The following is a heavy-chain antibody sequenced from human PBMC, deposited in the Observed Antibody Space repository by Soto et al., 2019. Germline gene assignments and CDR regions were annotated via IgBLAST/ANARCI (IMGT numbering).Heavy chain of an antibody. CDR3: ARGFFTMVRGTFYYYYGMDV. V-gene: IGHV4-34*01. D-gene: IGHD3-10*01. CDR2: INHSGST. J-gene: IGHJ6*02. Sequence: SETLSLTCAVYGGSFSGYYWSWIRQPPGKGLEWIGEINHSGSTNYNPSLKSRVTISVDTSKNQFSLKLSSVTAADTALYYCARGFFTMVRGTFYYYYGMDVWGQGTTVT. CDR1: GGSFSGYY.